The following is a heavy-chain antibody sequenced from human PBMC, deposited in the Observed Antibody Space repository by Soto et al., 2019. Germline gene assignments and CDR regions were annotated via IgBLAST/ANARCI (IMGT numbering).Heavy chain of an antibody. D-gene: IGHD5-18*01. CDR3: ARGVTAMAAAFDY. CDR1: GGSISSYY. CDR2: IYYSGST. Sequence: ETLSLTCTVSGGSISSYYWSRIRQPPGKGLEWIGYIYYSGSTNYNPSLKSRVTISVDTSKNQFSLRLSSVTAADTAVYYCARGVTAMAAAFDYWGQGTLVTVSS. V-gene: IGHV4-59*01. J-gene: IGHJ4*02.